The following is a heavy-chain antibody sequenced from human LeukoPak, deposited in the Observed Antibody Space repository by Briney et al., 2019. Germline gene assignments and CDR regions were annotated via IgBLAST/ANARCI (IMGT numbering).Heavy chain of an antibody. CDR2: ISGSGGST. J-gene: IGHJ4*02. D-gene: IGHD6-6*01. V-gene: IGHV3-23*01. Sequence: GGSLRLSCAASGITFSSYGMSWVRQAPGKGLEWVSAISGSGGSTYYADSVKGRFTISRDNSKNTLYLQMNSLRAEDTAVYYCAKAGSSSYDYWGQGTLVTVSS. CDR1: GITFSSYG. CDR3: AKAGSSSYDY.